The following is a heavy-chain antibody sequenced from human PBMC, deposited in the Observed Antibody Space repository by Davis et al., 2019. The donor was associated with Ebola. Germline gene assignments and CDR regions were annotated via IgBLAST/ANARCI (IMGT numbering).Heavy chain of an antibody. Sequence: PGGSLRLSCAASGFTFSSYGMHWVRQAPGKGLEWVAVIWYDGSNKYYADSVKGRFTISRDNSKNTLYLQMNSLRAEDTAVYYCARTLTGFKYYFDYWGQGTLVTVSS. D-gene: IGHD2-15*01. V-gene: IGHV3-33*01. J-gene: IGHJ4*02. CDR1: GFTFSSYG. CDR3: ARTLTGFKYYFDY. CDR2: IWYDGSNK.